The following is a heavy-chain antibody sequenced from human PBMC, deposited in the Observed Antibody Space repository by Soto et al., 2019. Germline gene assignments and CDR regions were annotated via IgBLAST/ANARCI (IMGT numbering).Heavy chain of an antibody. D-gene: IGHD2-8*01. J-gene: IGHJ4*02. CDR2: IAVGSGYT. CDR1: GFTFTSTA. V-gene: IGHV1-58*01. Sequence: SVKVSCKASGFTFTSTAFQWVRQARGQRLEWIGWIAVGSGYTNYAQRFQDRVTLTRDMSTATTYMELSRLTSEDTAIYYCAADATAWQQMVPSDYWGQGTLVTVSS. CDR3: AADATAWQQMVPSDY.